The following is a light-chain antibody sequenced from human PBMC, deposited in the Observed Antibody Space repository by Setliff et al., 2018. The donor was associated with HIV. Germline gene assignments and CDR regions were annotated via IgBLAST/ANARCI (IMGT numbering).Light chain of an antibody. CDR3: SSYSSRSTPSV. CDR2: EVS. CDR1: SSDIGTYNF. J-gene: IGLJ1*01. V-gene: IGLV2-14*01. Sequence: QSALTQPASVSGSPGQSITISCTGSSSDIGTYNFVSWYQQYPGKAPKVVIYEVSIRPSGISTRFSGSKSGNTASLTISGLQPADDADYYCSSYSSRSTPSVFGTGTKVTVL.